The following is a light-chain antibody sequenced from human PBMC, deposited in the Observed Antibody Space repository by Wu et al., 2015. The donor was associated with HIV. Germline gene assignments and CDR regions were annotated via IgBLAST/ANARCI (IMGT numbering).Light chain of an antibody. Sequence: EIVMTQSPATLSVSPGERATLSCRASQSVSSNYLAWYQQKPGQAPSLLIYGSSNRPTGIPDRFSGSGSGTDFTLTISRLEPDDFAVYYCQQYGSSPNTFGQGTKLEI. CDR3: QQYGSSPNT. CDR2: GSS. V-gene: IGKV3-20*01. J-gene: IGKJ2*01. CDR1: QSVSSNY.